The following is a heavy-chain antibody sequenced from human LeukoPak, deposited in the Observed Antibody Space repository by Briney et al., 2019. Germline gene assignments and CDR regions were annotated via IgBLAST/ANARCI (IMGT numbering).Heavy chain of an antibody. CDR2: ISYDGSNK. J-gene: IGHJ5*02. D-gene: IGHD6-13*01. CDR3: AKSPLEGSSWYEYWFDP. Sequence: PGRSLRLSCAASGFTFSSYGMHWVRQAPGKGLEWVAVISYDGSNKYYADSVKGRFTISRDNSKNTLYLQMNSLRAEDTAVYYCAKSPLEGSSWYEYWFDPWGQGTLVTVSS. V-gene: IGHV3-30*18. CDR1: GFTFSSYG.